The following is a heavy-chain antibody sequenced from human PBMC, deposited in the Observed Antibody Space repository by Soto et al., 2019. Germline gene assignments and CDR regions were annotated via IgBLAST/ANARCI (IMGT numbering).Heavy chain of an antibody. CDR2: IFQSGSP. D-gene: IGHD1-1*01. CDR3: ARDRNGLGGIDY. J-gene: IGHJ4*02. Sequence: QLQLQESGSGLVKPSQTLSLTCAVSGGSISSGGFSWSWIRQPPGKGLEWIGYIFQSGSPSYNPSLKSRVTISVERSKNQFCLKLSSVTAADTAVYYCARDRNGLGGIDYWGQGTLVTVSS. CDR1: GGSISSGGFS. V-gene: IGHV4-30-2*01.